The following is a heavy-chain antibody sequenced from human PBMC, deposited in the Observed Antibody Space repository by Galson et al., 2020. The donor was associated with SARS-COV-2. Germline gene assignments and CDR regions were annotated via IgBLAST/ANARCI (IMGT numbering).Heavy chain of an antibody. Sequence: GGSLRLPCAASGFTFSSYAMHWVRQAPGKGLEWVAVISYDGSNKYYADPVKGRFTSSRDNSKNTLYLQMNSLRAEDTAVYYCATFLVEMARIQCYFDYWGQGTVVTVSS. D-gene: IGHD5-12*01. V-gene: IGHV3-30-3*01. CDR2: ISYDGSNK. CDR1: GFTFSSYA. CDR3: ATFLVEMARIQCYFDY. J-gene: IGHJ4*02.